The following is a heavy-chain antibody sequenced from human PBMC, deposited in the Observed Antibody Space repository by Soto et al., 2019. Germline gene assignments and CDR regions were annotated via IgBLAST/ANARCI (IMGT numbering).Heavy chain of an antibody. J-gene: IGHJ6*02. D-gene: IGHD2-21*01. V-gene: IGHV3-11*01. CDR2: ISSSGTTI. CDR3: ARGHSIFYGMDV. CDR1: GFTFSDYY. Sequence: QVQLVESGGGLVKPGGSLRLSCAASGFTFSDYYMNWIRQAPGKGLEWVSYISSSGTTIYYADSVKGRFIISRDNAKNSLFLQMNSPRAEDTALYYCARGHSIFYGMDVWGQGTTVTVSS.